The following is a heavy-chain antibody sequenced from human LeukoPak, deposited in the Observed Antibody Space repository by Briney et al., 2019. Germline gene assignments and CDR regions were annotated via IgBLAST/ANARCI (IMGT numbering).Heavy chain of an antibody. J-gene: IGHJ3*02. CDR3: AKNAPMVRAFDI. CDR1: GFTFSSYE. V-gene: IGHV3-30*18. Sequence: PGGSLRLSCAASGFTFSSYEMNWVRQAPGKGLEWVAVISYDGSSKYYADSVKGRFTISRDNSKNTLYLQMNSLRAEDTAVYYCAKNAPMVRAFDIWGQGTMVTVSS. D-gene: IGHD3-10*01. CDR2: ISYDGSSK.